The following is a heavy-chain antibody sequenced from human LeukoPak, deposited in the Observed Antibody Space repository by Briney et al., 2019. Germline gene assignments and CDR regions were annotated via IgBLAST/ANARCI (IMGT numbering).Heavy chain of an antibody. CDR2: ISSDGSNK. Sequence: GGSLRLSCAASGFTFSNYGMHWVRQAPGKGLEWVAVISSDGSNKYYADSVKGRFTISRDSSKNTLYLQMNSLRPEDTAVYYCAKDFDILDYWGQGTLVTVSS. V-gene: IGHV3-30*18. J-gene: IGHJ4*02. D-gene: IGHD3-9*01. CDR3: AKDFDILDY. CDR1: GFTFSNYG.